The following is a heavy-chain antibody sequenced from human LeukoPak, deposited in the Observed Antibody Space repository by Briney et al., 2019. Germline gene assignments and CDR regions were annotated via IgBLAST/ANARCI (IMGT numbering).Heavy chain of an antibody. J-gene: IGHJ4*02. V-gene: IGHV4-59*13. CDR3: ARARRYTSSAFDY. D-gene: IGHD6-13*01. CDR1: GGSISGSY. Sequence: SETLSLTCTVSGGSISGSYWTWIRQPPGKGLEWIAYIYDSGSTNYNPSLKSRVTISVDTSKNQFSLKMSSVTTADTAFYYCARARRYTSSAFDYWGQGTLVTVSS. CDR2: IYDSGST.